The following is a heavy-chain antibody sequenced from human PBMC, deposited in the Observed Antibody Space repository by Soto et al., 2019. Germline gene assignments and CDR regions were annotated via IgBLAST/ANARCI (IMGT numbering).Heavy chain of an antibody. CDR3: ANSYGDYVSY. CDR2: IYYSGST. J-gene: IGHJ4*02. CDR1: GGSISSSTYY. V-gene: IGHV4-39*01. D-gene: IGHD4-17*01. Sequence: QLQLQESGPGLVKPSETLSLTCTVSGGSISSSTYYWGWIRQPPGKGLEWIGSIYYSGSTYYNPSLKSRVAISVDTSKNQFSLKLSSVTAADTAVYYCANSYGDYVSYWGQGTLVTVSS.